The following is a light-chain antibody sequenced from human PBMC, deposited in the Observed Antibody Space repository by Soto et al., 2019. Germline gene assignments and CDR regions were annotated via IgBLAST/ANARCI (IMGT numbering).Light chain of an antibody. J-gene: IGKJ1*01. Sequence: EIVLTHSPGTLSLSPREIATLSCRASQSLSTNYLAWYQQKPGLAPWLLIYGAFNRAGGVPDRFSGSVSGTDFTLTISRLEPEDFAVYYCQQYGSSPLTFGQGTKVDIK. CDR1: QSLSTNY. CDR2: GAF. CDR3: QQYGSSPLT. V-gene: IGKV3-20*01.